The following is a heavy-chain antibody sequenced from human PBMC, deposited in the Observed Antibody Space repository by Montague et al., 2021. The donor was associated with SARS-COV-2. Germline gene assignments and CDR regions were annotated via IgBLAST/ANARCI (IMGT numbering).Heavy chain of an antibody. D-gene: IGHD3-10*01. CDR2: INHSANT. V-gene: IGHV4-34*01. J-gene: IGHJ6*02. CDR3: ASGSYPAASYYNRYYYGLDL. CDR1: GGSLSGYY. Sequence: SETLSLTCAVYGGSLSGYYWSWICQPPAKGLEWNGEINHSANTTYNPSLKSPVTISIDTSKNKFSLKMTSVTAADTATYYCASGSYPAASYYNRYYYGLDLWGQGTSVIVSS.